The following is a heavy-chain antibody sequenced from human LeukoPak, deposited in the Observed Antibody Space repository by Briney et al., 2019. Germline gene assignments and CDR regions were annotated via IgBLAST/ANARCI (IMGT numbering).Heavy chain of an antibody. D-gene: IGHD4-17*01. CDR1: GGSISSGDYY. CDR3: SMTTVTTFPYKWFDP. J-gene: IGHJ5*02. CDR2: IYYSGST. Sequence: KASETLSLTCSVSGGSISSGDYYWGWIRQPPGKGLEWIGYIYYSGSTYYNPSLKSRVTISVDTSKNQFSLKLSSVTAADTAVYYCSMTTVTTFPYKWFDPWGQGTLVTVSS. V-gene: IGHV4-30-4*01.